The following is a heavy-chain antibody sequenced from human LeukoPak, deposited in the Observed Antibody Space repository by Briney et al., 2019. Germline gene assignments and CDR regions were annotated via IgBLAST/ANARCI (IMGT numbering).Heavy chain of an antibody. CDR1: GFTFSSYG. D-gene: IGHD5-12*01. V-gene: IGHV3-30*03. Sequence: QPGRSLRLSCAASGFTFSSYGMHWVRQAPGKGLEWVAVISYDGSNKYNADSVKGRFTISRDNSKKTLCLQMNSLRAEDTAVYYCARGWDIVATQSFDYWGQGTLVTASS. J-gene: IGHJ4*02. CDR2: ISYDGSNK. CDR3: ARGWDIVATQSFDY.